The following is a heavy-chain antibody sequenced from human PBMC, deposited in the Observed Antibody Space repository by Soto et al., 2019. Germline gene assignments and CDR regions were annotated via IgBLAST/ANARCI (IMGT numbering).Heavy chain of an antibody. D-gene: IGHD3-3*01. Sequence: EVQLVESGGGLVKPGGSLRLSCAASGFTFSSYSMNWVRQAPGNGLEWVSSISSSSSYIYYADSVKGRFTISRDNAKNSLYLQMNSLRAEDTAVYYCARESGYYTYGMYVWGQGTTVTVSS. V-gene: IGHV3-21*01. CDR2: ISSSSSYI. J-gene: IGHJ6*02. CDR3: ARESGYYTYGMYV. CDR1: GFTFSSYS.